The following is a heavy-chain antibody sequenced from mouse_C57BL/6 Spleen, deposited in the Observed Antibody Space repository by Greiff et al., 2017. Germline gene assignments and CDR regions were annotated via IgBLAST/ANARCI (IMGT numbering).Heavy chain of an antibody. CDR2: IDPSDSYT. V-gene: IGHV1-69*01. CDR3: ARYTTVVANWYFDV. Sequence: VQLQQSGAELVMPGASVKLSCKASGYTFTSYWMHWVKQRPGQGLEWIGEIDPSDSYTNYNQKFKGKSTLTVDKSSSTAYMQLSSLTSEDSAVYYCARYTTVVANWYFDVWGTGTTVTVSS. CDR1: GYTFTSYW. D-gene: IGHD1-1*01. J-gene: IGHJ1*03.